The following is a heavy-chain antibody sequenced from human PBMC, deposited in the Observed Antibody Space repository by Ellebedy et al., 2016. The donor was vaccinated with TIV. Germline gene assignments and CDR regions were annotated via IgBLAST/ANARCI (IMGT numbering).Heavy chain of an antibody. CDR3: ARESSSGWYRDAFDI. Sequence: GESLKISCAASGFTFSYYWMSWVRQPPGKGLEWVANIKQDGSEKYYVDSVKGRFTISRDNAKNSLYLQMNSLRAEDTAVYYCARESSSGWYRDAFDIWGQGTVVTVSS. D-gene: IGHD6-19*01. CDR2: IKQDGSEK. J-gene: IGHJ3*02. V-gene: IGHV3-7*03. CDR1: GFTFSYYW.